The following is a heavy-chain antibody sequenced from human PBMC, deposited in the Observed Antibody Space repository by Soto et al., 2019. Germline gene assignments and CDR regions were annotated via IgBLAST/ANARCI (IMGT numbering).Heavy chain of an antibody. CDR2: IGTAGDT. J-gene: IGHJ4*02. Sequence: LRLSCEASGFTFSGFDMHWVRQPTGKGLEWVSSIGTAGDTYYAVSVKGRFTISRDNAKNSLSLQMNSLRAGDMAVYFCAKSQEIGTHFFDSWGQGTQVTSPQ. D-gene: IGHD6-13*01. CDR3: AKSQEIGTHFFDS. CDR1: GFTFSGFD. V-gene: IGHV3-13*01.